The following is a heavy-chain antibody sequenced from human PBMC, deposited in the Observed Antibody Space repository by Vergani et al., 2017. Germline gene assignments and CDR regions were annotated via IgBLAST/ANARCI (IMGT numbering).Heavy chain of an antibody. Sequence: QVQLVASGGGVVQPGRSLRLSCAASGFTFSSYAMHWVRQAPGQGLEWVAVIPYDGSNKYYADSVKGRFTISRDNSKTTLYLQMNSLRAEETALYYCARDPGRYDFWSGYRPRDWYFDLWGRGTLVTVSS. D-gene: IGHD3-3*01. V-gene: IGHV3-30*04. CDR3: ARDPGRYDFWSGYRPRDWYFDL. J-gene: IGHJ2*01. CDR1: GFTFSSYA. CDR2: IPYDGSNK.